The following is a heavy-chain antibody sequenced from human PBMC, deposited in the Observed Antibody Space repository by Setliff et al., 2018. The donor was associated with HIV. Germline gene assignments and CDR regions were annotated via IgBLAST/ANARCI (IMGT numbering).Heavy chain of an antibody. D-gene: IGHD1-1*01. V-gene: IGHV1-18*01. CDR3: ARRARESTALHSDWNDVLFFDY. CDR2: ISAYNGNT. CDR1: AYTFTSYG. J-gene: IGHJ4*02. Sequence: ASVKVSCKASAYTFTSYGISWVRQAPGQGLEWMGWISAYNGNTNYAQKLQGRVTMTTDTSTSTAYMELRSLRSDDTAVYYCARRARESTALHSDWNDVLFFDYWGQGTLVTVSS.